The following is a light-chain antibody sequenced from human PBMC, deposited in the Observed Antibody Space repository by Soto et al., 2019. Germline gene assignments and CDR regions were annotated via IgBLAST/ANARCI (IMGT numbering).Light chain of an antibody. J-gene: IGLJ1*01. CDR2: EVN. CDR3: SSYAGSSNV. Sequence: SALTPPPSASGSPGLSVAISCTGTSSDVGGYNYVSWYQQHPGKAPKLMIYEVNKRPSGVPDRFSGSKSGNTASLTVSGLQAEDEADYYCSSYAGSSNVFGTGTKVTVL. CDR1: SSDVGGYNY. V-gene: IGLV2-8*01.